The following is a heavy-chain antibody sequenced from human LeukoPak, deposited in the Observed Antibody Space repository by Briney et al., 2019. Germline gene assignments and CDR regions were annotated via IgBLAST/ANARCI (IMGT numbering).Heavy chain of an antibody. CDR1: GGSISSDY. Sequence: PSETLSLTCTVSGGSISSDYWSWIRQPDGKGLEWIGRIYTSGSTNYNPSLKSRVSMSVDTSTNQFSLKLSSVTAADTAVYYCARAVGITTALFDYWGQGTLVTVSS. J-gene: IGHJ4*02. CDR2: IYTSGST. CDR3: ARAVGITTALFDY. V-gene: IGHV4-4*07. D-gene: IGHD1-26*01.